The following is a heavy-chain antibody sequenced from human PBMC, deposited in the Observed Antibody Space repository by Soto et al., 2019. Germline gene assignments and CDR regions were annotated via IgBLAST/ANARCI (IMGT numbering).Heavy chain of an antibody. J-gene: IGHJ3*02. D-gene: IGHD6-19*01. CDR3: ARDLYYSSGRYFDHDAFDI. CDR1: GYNFTSYG. V-gene: IGHV1-18*01. CDR2: ISPHNDRT. Sequence: QVQLVQSGADVKKPGASVKVSCKASGYNFTSYGISWVRQAPGQGLEWMGWISPHNDRTKYARRFQYRVTMTTETPTSTVYMELGSLGSDDTAVYYCARDLYYSSGRYFDHDAFDIWGQGTVVTVSS.